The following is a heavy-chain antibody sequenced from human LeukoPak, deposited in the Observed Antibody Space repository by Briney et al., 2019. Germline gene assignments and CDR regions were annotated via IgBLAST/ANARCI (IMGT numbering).Heavy chain of an antibody. J-gene: IGHJ5*02. Sequence: ETLSLTCTVSGGSISSSSYYWGWIRQPPGKGLEWIGSIYYSGSTYYNPSLKSRVTISVDTSKNQFSLKLSSVTAADTAVYYCARRGSGYSPAGWFDPWGQGTLVTVSS. D-gene: IGHD6-13*01. V-gene: IGHV4-39*01. CDR1: GGSISSSSYY. CDR2: IYYSGST. CDR3: ARRGSGYSPAGWFDP.